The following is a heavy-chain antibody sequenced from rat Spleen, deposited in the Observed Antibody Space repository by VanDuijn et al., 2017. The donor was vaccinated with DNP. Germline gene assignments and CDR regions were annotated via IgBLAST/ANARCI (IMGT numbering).Heavy chain of an antibody. Sequence: EVQLVESGGDLVQPGRSLILSCVASGFTFNTYWMNWIRQVPGKGLEWVASITSNGGDTYYPDSVKGRFTISRDNARNTLYLQMDSLRSEDTATYYCITGTLDYWGQGVMVTVSS. V-gene: IGHV5-31*01. CDR3: ITGTLDY. J-gene: IGHJ2*01. CDR1: GFTFNTYW. CDR2: ITSNGGDT.